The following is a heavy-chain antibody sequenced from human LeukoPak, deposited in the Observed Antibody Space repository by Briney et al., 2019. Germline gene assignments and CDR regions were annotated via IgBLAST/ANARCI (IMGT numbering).Heavy chain of an antibody. V-gene: IGHV4-59*01. J-gene: IGHJ5*02. D-gene: IGHD4-17*01. Sequence: PSETLSLTCTVSGGSISSYYCSWIRRPPRKGLEWSGYINYSGSTNYNPSLKSRVTISVDTSKNQFSLKLSSVTAADTAVYYCARTARGGDYAPNWFDPWGQGTLVTVSS. CDR3: ARTARGGDYAPNWFDP. CDR1: GGSISSYY. CDR2: INYSGST.